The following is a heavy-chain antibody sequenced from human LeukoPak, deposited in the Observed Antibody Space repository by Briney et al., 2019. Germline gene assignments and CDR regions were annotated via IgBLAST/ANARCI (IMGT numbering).Heavy chain of an antibody. J-gene: IGHJ4*02. V-gene: IGHV1-2*02. CDR2: ISPNSGGT. Sequence: ASVKVSCKASGYTFTRYYMHWVRQAPGQGLEWMGWISPNSGGTNYAQKFQGRVTMTRDTSISTAYMELSRLRSDDTAVYYCATSRGYCSSTSCRDDYYFDYWGQGTLVTVSS. D-gene: IGHD2-2*01. CDR3: ATSRGYCSSTSCRDDYYFDY. CDR1: GYTFTRYY.